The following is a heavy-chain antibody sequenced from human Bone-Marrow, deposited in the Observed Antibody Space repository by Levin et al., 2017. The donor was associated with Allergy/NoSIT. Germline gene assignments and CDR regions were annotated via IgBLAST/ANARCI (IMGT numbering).Heavy chain of an antibody. D-gene: IGHD3-3*01. CDR1: GASVSSGSYY. CDR3: ATNSFDFLSGYPNWFDP. J-gene: IGHJ5*02. CDR2: LFYSGST. Sequence: SETLSLTCTVSGASVSSGSYYWSWIRQSPGKGLEWIGSLFYSGSTFYNPSLNSRVTMSLDTSNHQFSLKLSSVTAADTAIYYCATNSFDFLSGYPNWFDPWGQGTLVTVSS. V-gene: IGHV4-39*07.